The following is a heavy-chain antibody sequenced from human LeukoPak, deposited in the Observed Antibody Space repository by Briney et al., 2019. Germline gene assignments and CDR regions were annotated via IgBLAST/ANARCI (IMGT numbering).Heavy chain of an antibody. CDR3: ARGWDSSGYYTLAMDV. J-gene: IGHJ6*03. V-gene: IGHV1-69*05. CDR2: IIPIFGTA. Sequence: SVKVSCKASGGTFSSYAISWVLQAPGQGLEWMGRIIPIFGTANYAQKFQGRVTITTDESTSTAYMELSSLRSEVTAVYYCARGWDSSGYYTLAMDVWGKGTTVTVSS. CDR1: GGTFSSYA. D-gene: IGHD3-22*01.